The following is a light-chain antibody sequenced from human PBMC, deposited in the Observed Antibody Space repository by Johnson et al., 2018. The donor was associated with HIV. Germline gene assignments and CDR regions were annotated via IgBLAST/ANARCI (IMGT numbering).Light chain of an antibody. Sequence: SVLTQPPSVSAAPGQKVPISCSGSSANIGNNYVSWYQPLPGTAPKLLIFENNKRPSGIPDRFSGSKSGTSATLGITGLQTGDEAHYYCGTWDSSLSSGGVFGTGTNVAVL. CDR3: GTWDSSLSSGGV. CDR2: ENN. V-gene: IGLV1-51*02. CDR1: SANIGNNY. J-gene: IGLJ1*01.